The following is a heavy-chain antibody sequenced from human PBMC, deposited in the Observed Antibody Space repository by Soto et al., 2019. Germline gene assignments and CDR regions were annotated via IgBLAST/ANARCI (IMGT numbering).Heavy chain of an antibody. V-gene: IGHV1-3*01. CDR2: INAGNGNT. Sequence: ASVKVSGKASGYTFTSYAMHWVRQAPGQRLEWMGWINAGNGNTKYSQKFQGRVTITRDASASTAYMELSSLRSEDTAVYYCARDPGAEVISFGVYGMDVWGQGTTVTVSS. J-gene: IGHJ6*02. D-gene: IGHD3-22*01. CDR3: ARDPGAEVISFGVYGMDV. CDR1: GYTFTSYA.